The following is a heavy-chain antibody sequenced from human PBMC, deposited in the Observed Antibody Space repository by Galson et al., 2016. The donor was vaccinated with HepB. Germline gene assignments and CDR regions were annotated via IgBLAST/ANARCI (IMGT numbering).Heavy chain of an antibody. V-gene: IGHV4-59*01. CDR1: GGASTISY. J-gene: IGHJ4*02. CDR2: ISHGGST. CDR3: ARGQEGATALFDY. Sequence: SETLSLTCTVSGGASTISYWNWIRQPPGKGLEWIGYISHGGSTNYNPSLKSRVTISVDTSRKQFSLRLSSVTAADTAVYYCARGQEGATALFDYWGQGNLVTVSS. D-gene: IGHD1-26*01.